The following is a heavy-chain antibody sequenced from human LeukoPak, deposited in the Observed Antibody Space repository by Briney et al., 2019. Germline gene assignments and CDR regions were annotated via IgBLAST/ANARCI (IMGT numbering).Heavy chain of an antibody. V-gene: IGHV1-58*02. CDR1: GFTFTSSA. CDR3: AAEVRTTTVTTDY. D-gene: IGHD4-17*01. Sequence: ASVKVSCKASGFTFTSSAMQWVRQARGQRLEWIGWIVVGSGNTNYAQKFQERVTITRDMSTSTAYMELSSLRSEDTAVYYCAAEVRTTTVTTDYWGQGTLVTVSS. CDR2: IVVGSGNT. J-gene: IGHJ4*02.